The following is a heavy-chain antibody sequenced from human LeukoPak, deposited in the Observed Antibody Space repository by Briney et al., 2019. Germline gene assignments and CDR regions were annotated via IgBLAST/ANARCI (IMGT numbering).Heavy chain of an antibody. Sequence: PSETLSLTCTVSGGSISSSSYYWGWIRQPPGKGLEWVAVISYDGSNKYYADSVKGRFTISRDNSKNTLYLQMNSLRAEDTAVYYCAIVEESSGYTFDYWGQGTLVTVSS. CDR1: GGSISSSS. V-gene: IGHV3-30-3*01. D-gene: IGHD3-22*01. CDR2: ISYDGSNK. CDR3: AIVEESSGYTFDY. J-gene: IGHJ4*02.